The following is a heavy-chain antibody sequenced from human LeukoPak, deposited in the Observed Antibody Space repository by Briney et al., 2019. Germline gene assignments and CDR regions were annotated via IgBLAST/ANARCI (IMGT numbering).Heavy chain of an antibody. CDR1: GYTFTSYD. CDR3: ARGGSVLVPAAGAFDI. V-gene: IGHV1-8*03. Sequence: ASVKVSCKASGYTFTSYDINWVRQATGQGLEWMGWMNPNSGNTGYAQKFQGRVTITRNTSISTAYMELSSLRSEDTAVYYCARGGSVLVPAAGAFDIWGQGTMVTVSS. CDR2: MNPNSGNT. J-gene: IGHJ3*02. D-gene: IGHD2-2*01.